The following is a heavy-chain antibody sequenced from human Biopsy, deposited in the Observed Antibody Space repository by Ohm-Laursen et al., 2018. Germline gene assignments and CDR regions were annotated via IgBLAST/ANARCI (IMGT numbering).Heavy chain of an antibody. V-gene: IGHV3-30*18. CDR3: AKDRFPYTSGYSSVFEY. CDR2: ISNDGDIK. J-gene: IGHJ4*02. D-gene: IGHD3-22*01. CDR1: GFTFSSYG. Sequence: SSLRLSCTAFGFTFSSYGMHWVRQAPGKGLEWVSLISNDGDIKYSADSMEGRFTISRDNSRNTLFLQMNSLKAEDTAVYYCAKDRFPYTSGYSSVFEYWGQGTLVTVSS.